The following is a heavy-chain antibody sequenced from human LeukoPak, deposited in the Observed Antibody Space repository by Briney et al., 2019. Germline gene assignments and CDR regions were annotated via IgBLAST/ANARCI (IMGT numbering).Heavy chain of an antibody. V-gene: IGHV3-11*01. Sequence: GGSLTLSCAASGFTFSNYYMSSIRQPPRKGLEWVLYIKKRGTTTSHAASVRGQFTISRDNAKSSLYLQMNSLRAEDTAVYYCACARIDYCRCSSCQGGWFDPWGQGTLVTVSS. D-gene: IGHD2-2*01. J-gene: IGHJ5*02. CDR3: ACARIDYCRCSSCQGGWFDP. CDR2: IKKRGTTT. CDR1: GFTFSNYY.